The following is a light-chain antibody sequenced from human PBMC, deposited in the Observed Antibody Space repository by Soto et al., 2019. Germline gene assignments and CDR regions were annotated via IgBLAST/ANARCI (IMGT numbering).Light chain of an antibody. CDR2: EVT. CDR3: TSFTTTNIWV. V-gene: IGLV2-14*01. J-gene: IGLJ3*02. CDR1: RSDIGVYNY. Sequence: QSALTQPASVPGSVGQSITISCTGTRSDIGVYNYVSWYQQHPGKAPKLIICEVTNRPSGVSSRFSGSKSGNTASLTIAGLRAEDEADYYCTSFTTTNIWVFGGGTKLTVL.